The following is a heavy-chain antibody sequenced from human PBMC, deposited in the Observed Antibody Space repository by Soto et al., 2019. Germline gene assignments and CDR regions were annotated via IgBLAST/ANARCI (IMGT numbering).Heavy chain of an antibody. CDR3: ARVFSDSSSFFAP. CDR1: GGSISSGGYY. Sequence: QVQLQESGPGLVKPSQTLSLTCTVSGGSISSGGYYWSWIRQHPGKGLEWIGYIYSGSTYYNPSLKIRVTISVDTSKNQFSLKLRSVTAADTAVYYCARVFSDSSSFFAPWGQGTLVTVSS. CDR2: IYSGST. D-gene: IGHD6-13*01. V-gene: IGHV4-31*03. J-gene: IGHJ5*02.